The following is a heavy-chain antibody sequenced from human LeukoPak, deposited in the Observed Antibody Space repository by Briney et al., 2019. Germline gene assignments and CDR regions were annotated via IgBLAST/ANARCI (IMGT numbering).Heavy chain of an antibody. D-gene: IGHD3-3*01. V-gene: IGHV3-7*01. CDR2: IKQDRSEK. Sequence: GGSLRLSCAASGFTFSTYWMSWVRQAPGKGLEWVANIKQDRSEKYYVDSVKGRFTISRDNAKNSLYLQMNSLRAEDTAVYYCARLREIPVFGVVTKSTSYFDYWGQGTLVTVSS. CDR3: ARLREIPVFGVVTKSTSYFDY. J-gene: IGHJ4*02. CDR1: GFTFSTYW.